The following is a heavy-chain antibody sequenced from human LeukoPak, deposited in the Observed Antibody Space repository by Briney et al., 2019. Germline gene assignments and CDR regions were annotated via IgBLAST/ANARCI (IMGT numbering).Heavy chain of an antibody. Sequence: PGRSLRLSCTASGFTFGDYAMSWVRQAPGKGLEGVGFIRSKAYGGTTEYAASVKGRITISRDDSKSIVYLQLNSLKTEDTAVYYCTRDGPEVDYWGQGTLVTVSS. V-gene: IGHV3-49*04. CDR3: TRDGPEVDY. CDR2: IRSKAYGGTT. J-gene: IGHJ4*02. CDR1: GFTFGDYA.